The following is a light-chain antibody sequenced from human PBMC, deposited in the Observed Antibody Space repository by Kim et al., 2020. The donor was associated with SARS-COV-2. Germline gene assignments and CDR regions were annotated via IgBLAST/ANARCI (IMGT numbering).Light chain of an antibody. V-gene: IGLV3-1*01. J-gene: IGLJ2*01. CDR1: KLGDTY. Sequence: SYELTRPPSVSVSPGQTASITCSGDKLGDTYACWYQQKPGQSPVLVIYQDSKRPSGIPDRFSGSNSGNTATLTISGTQAMDEADYYCQAWDSSTVVFGGG. CDR3: QAWDSSTVV. CDR2: QDS.